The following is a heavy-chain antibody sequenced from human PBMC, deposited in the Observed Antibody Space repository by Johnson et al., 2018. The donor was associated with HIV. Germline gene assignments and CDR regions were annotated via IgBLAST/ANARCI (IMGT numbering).Heavy chain of an antibody. CDR2: LYSGGST. J-gene: IGHJ3*02. Sequence: VQLVESGGGLVQPGGSLRLSCAASGFTVSSNYMNWVRQAPGKGLEWVSVLYSGGSTYYADFVKDRFIISRDNSKNTLYLQMNSLRAEDTAVYYCARQFRSVGAPDAFDIWGQGTMVTVSS. D-gene: IGHD1-26*01. CDR3: ARQFRSVGAPDAFDI. V-gene: IGHV3-66*04. CDR1: GFTVSSNY.